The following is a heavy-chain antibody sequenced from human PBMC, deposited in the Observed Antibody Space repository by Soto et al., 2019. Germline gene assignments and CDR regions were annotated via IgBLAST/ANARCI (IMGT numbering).Heavy chain of an antibody. V-gene: IGHV3-30*18. CDR2: ISYDGSNK. Sequence: PGGSLRLSCAASGFTFSSYGMHWVRQAPGKGLEWVAVISYDGSNKYYADSVKGRFTISRDNSKNTLYLQMNSVRAEDTAVYYCAKDSGWAVDYWGQGNLVTVS. CDR3: AKDSGWAVDY. D-gene: IGHD3-10*01. CDR1: GFTFSSYG. J-gene: IGHJ4*02.